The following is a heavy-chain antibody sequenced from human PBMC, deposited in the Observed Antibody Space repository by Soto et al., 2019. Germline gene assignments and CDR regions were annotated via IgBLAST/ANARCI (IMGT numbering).Heavy chain of an antibody. CDR1: GFTFTSSA. Sequence: SVKVSCKASGFTFTSSAMQLVRQARGQRLEWIGWIVVGSGNTNYAQKFQGRVTITADESTSTAYMELSSLRSEDTAVYYCARVLGYCSSTSCYGDYYYYYYGMDVWGQGTMVTVSS. CDR3: ARVLGYCSSTSCYGDYYYYYYGMDV. V-gene: IGHV1-58*02. J-gene: IGHJ6*02. D-gene: IGHD2-2*01. CDR2: IVVGSGNT.